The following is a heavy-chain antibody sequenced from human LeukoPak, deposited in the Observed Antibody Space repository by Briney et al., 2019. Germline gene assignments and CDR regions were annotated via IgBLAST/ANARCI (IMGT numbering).Heavy chain of an antibody. CDR2: INHSGST. D-gene: IGHD1-26*01. Sequence: SETLSLTCTVSGGSISSSSYYWSWIRQPPGKGLEWIGEINHSGSTNYNPSLKSRVTISVDTSKNQFSLKLSSVTAADTAVYYCARGIVGAIYYFDYWGQGTLVTVSS. CDR3: ARGIVGAIYYFDY. CDR1: GGSISSSSYY. J-gene: IGHJ4*02. V-gene: IGHV4-39*07.